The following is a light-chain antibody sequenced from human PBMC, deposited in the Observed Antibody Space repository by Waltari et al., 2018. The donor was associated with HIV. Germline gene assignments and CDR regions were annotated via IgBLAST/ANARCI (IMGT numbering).Light chain of an antibody. V-gene: IGKV2-30*01. Sequence: DVVMAQSPLSLPVTLGQPAPISCKSSQSLVSGDGKTYLNWFRQRPGQSPRRLIYKISTRDIGVPDRFSGSGSGTDFTLRISRVEAEDIGIYYCMQGSHWPYTFGQGTKLEIK. CDR2: KIS. J-gene: IGKJ2*01. CDR1: QSLVSGDGKTY. CDR3: MQGSHWPYT.